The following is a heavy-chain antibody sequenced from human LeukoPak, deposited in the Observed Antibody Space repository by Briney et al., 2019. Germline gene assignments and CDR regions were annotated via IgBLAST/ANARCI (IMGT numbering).Heavy chain of an antibody. CDR2: ISYDGSNK. Sequence: GGSLRLSCAASGFTFSSYGMHWVRQAPGRGLEWVAVISYDGSNKYYADSVKGRFTISRDNSKNTLYLQMNSLRAEDTAVYYCANFHCSSTRCHLSGYFQHWGQGTLVTVSS. D-gene: IGHD2-2*01. CDR1: GFTFSSYG. CDR3: ANFHCSSTRCHLSGYFQH. J-gene: IGHJ1*01. V-gene: IGHV3-30*18.